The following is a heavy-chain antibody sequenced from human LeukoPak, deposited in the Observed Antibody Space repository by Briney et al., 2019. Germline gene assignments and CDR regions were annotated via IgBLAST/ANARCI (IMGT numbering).Heavy chain of an antibody. Sequence: SETLSLTCTVSGGSITSSSCYWGWIRQPPGKGLEWIGSIYYSGSTYYNPSLKSRVTISVDTSKNQFSLKLSSVTAADTAMNYCARSRTFGGVIVYYFDYWGQGTLVTVSS. J-gene: IGHJ4*02. D-gene: IGHD3-16*02. CDR3: ARSRTFGGVIVYYFDY. CDR2: IYYSGST. CDR1: GGSITSSSCY. V-gene: IGHV4-39*01.